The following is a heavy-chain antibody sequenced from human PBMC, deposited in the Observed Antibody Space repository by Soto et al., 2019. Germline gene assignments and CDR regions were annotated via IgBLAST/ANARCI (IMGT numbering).Heavy chain of an antibody. Sequence: GGSLRLSCAASGFTFSTYAMSWVRQAPGKGLEWVSAIYSSGVTTHYADSVKGRFTISWDDSKNPLYLQMNSLRAEDTAVYYCAKDAYYGAGPFDFWGQPTLVTVSS. V-gene: IGHV3-23*01. CDR2: IYSSGVTT. CDR1: GFTFSTYA. CDR3: AKDAYYGAGPFDF. J-gene: IGHJ3*01. D-gene: IGHD4-17*01.